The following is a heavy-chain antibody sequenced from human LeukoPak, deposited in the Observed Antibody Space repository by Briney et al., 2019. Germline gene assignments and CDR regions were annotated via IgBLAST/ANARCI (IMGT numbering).Heavy chain of an antibody. CDR1: GDSISRDF. J-gene: IGHJ4*02. V-gene: IGHV4-59*01. CDR3: ARKEGTI. CDR2: IYDSGST. Sequence: PSETLSLTCTVSGDSISRDFWSWIRQPPGKGLEWIGYIYDSGSTNYNPSLKSRVTVSIDTSKNQFSLRLTSVTAADTAVYYCARKEGTIWGQGTLVTVSS. D-gene: IGHD2-2*01.